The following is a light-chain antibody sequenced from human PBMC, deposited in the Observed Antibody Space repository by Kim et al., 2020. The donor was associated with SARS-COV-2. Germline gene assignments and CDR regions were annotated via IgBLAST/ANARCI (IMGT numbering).Light chain of an antibody. V-gene: IGKV3-11*01. CDR1: QSVSSS. CDR2: DAS. J-gene: IGKJ4*01. CDR3: QQRSNWPLT. Sequence: SLSPGERATPSCRASQSVSSSLAWYQQKPGQAPRLLIYDASNRATGIPARFSGSGSGTDFTLTISSLEPEDFAVYYCQQRSNWPLTFGGGTKVDIK.